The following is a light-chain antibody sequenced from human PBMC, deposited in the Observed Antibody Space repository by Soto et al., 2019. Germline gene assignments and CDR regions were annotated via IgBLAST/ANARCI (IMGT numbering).Light chain of an antibody. V-gene: IGLV1-44*01. CDR1: SSNIVSNT. J-gene: IGLJ1*01. CDR3: AAWDDSLNGLYV. Sequence: QSALTXPPSASGTPGQRFTMSRSGSSSNIVSNTVNWYQELPGTAPKLLIYSNNQRPSGVPDRFSGSKSGTSASLAISGLQSEDEADYYCAAWDDSLNGLYVFGTGTKVTGL. CDR2: SNN.